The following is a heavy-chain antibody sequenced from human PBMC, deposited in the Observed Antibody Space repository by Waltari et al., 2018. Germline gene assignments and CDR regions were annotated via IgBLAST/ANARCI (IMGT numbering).Heavy chain of an antibody. CDR3: ARDRWGESHGYGY. Sequence: QVQLVQSGVEVKKPGASVRVSCKASGYTFTVYYQHWIRQAPGQGPEWIGWINPNNGSTHYAQKFQGRVIMTRDTSINTAYLEVTSDDTAVYFCARDRWGESHGYGYWGRGTLVTVSS. D-gene: IGHD7-27*01. V-gene: IGHV1-2*02. J-gene: IGHJ4*02. CDR2: INPNNGST. CDR1: GYTFTVYY.